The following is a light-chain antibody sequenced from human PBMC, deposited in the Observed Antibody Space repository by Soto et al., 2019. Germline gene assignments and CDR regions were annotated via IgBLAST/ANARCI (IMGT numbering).Light chain of an antibody. Sequence: DIVMTQSPASLSVSPGEGVTPSCRASQSVGNDLAWYQQIAGQAPRLLIYGASTRATGVPARFSGSGSGTAFTLAISTLQYEDFAVYYCQQYYNWPPAWTFGQGTRVDIK. CDR2: GAS. J-gene: IGKJ1*01. CDR1: QSVGND. V-gene: IGKV3-15*01. CDR3: QQYYNWPPAWT.